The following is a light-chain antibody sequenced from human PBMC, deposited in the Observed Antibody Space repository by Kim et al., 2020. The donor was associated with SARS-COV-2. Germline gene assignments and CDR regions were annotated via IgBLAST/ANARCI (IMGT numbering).Light chain of an antibody. CDR2: GAS. CDR1: QSVKNN. V-gene: IGKV3-15*01. J-gene: IGKJ2*01. Sequence: SVSPGKRATLSCRASQSVKNNLAWYQQKPGQAPSLLIFGASTRATGVPARFSGGGSGTEFTLTISSLQSEDFAVFFCQQYNNWPYTSGQGTKLEI. CDR3: QQYNNWPYT.